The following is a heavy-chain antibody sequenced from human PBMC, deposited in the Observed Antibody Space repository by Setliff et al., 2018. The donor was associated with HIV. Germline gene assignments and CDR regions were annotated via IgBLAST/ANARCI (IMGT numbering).Heavy chain of an antibody. J-gene: IGHJ4*02. V-gene: IGHV1-2*02. CDR2: INPKSGNT. Sequence: ASVKVSCKASGFTFTDYYIHWVRQAPGQGLEWMGWINPKSGNTKYAQKFQDRVTMTRDTSISTAYMELSRLTSDDTAVYYCARAIAWGESYWNFDYWGQGTLVTVSS. CDR1: GFTFTDYY. D-gene: IGHD1-26*01. CDR3: ARAIAWGESYWNFDY.